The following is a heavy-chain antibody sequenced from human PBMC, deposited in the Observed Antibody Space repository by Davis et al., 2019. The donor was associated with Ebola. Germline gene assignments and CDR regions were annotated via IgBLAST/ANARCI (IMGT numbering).Heavy chain of an antibody. V-gene: IGHV1-3*01. CDR3: ARAWIAAELYMNWFDP. J-gene: IGHJ5*02. Sequence: ASVKVSCKASGYTFTSYAMHWVRQAPGQRLEWMGWINAGNGNTKYSQKFQGRVTITRDTSASTAYMELSSLRSEDTAVYYCARAWIAAELYMNWFDPWGQGTLVTVSS. CDR2: INAGNGNT. CDR1: GYTFTSYA. D-gene: IGHD6-13*01.